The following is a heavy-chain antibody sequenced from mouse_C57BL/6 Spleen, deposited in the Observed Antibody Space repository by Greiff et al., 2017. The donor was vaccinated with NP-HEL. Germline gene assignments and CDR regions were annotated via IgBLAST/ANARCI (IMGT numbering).Heavy chain of an antibody. CDR1: GYTFTSYW. J-gene: IGHJ2*01. V-gene: IGHV1-53*01. D-gene: IGHD2-3*01. CDR2: INPSNGGT. Sequence: VQLQQPGTELVKPGASGYTFTSYWMHWVKQRPGQGLEWIGNINPSNGGTNYNEKFKSKATLTVDKSSSTAYMQLSSLTSEDSAVYYCARWHGYYAFDYWGQGTTLTVSS. CDR3: ARWHGYYAFDY.